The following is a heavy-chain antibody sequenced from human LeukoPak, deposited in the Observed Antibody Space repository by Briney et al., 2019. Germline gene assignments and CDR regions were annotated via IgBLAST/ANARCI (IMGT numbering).Heavy chain of an antibody. CDR1: GGSISSYY. D-gene: IGHD4-17*01. J-gene: IGHJ3*02. CDR3: TREYGFMTTVFHAFDI. Sequence: SETLSLTCTVSGGSISSYYWSWIRQPPGKGLEWIGYIYYSGSTNYNPSLKSRVTISVDTSKNQFSLKLSSVTAADTAIYYCTREYGFMTTVFHAFDIWGQGTMVTVSS. CDR2: IYYSGST. V-gene: IGHV4-59*12.